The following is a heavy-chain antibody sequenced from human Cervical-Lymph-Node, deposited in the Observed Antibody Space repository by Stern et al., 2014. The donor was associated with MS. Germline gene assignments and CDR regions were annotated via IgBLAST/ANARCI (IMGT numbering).Heavy chain of an antibody. CDR2: INPSGGST. J-gene: IGHJ2*01. CDR1: GYTFTSYY. Sequence: MQLVESGAEVKKPGASVKVSCKASGYTFTSYYMHWVRQAPGQGLEWMGIINPSGGSTSYAQKFQGRVTMTRDTSTSTVYMELSSLRSEDTAVYYCARELSGSYRSYWYFDLWGRGTLVTVSS. CDR3: ARELSGSYRSYWYFDL. V-gene: IGHV1-46*01. D-gene: IGHD1-26*01.